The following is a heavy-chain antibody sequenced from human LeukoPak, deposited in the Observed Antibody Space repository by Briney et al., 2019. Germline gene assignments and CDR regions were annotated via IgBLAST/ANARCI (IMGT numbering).Heavy chain of an antibody. D-gene: IGHD2-2*01. CDR3: ARGPPTWVSDTSKRALFDP. V-gene: IGHV1-46*01. CDR1: GYTFTGYY. CDR2: INPSGGST. Sequence: ASVKVSCKASGYTFTGYYMHWVRQASGQGLEWMGIINPSGGSTDYAQKFQGRVTVTRDTSTSTVFMELSSLRSEDTAVYFCARGPPTWVSDTSKRALFDPWGQGTRVTVSS. J-gene: IGHJ5*02.